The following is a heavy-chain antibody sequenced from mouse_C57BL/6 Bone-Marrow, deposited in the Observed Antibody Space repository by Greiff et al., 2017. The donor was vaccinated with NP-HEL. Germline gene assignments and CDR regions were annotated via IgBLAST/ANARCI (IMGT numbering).Heavy chain of an antibody. V-gene: IGHV1-55*01. D-gene: IGHD1-1*01. Sequence: QVQLKQPGAELVKPGASVKMSCKASGYTFTSYWITWVTQRPGQGLEWIGDIYPGSGSTNYNEKFKSKATLTVDTSSSTAYMQLSSLTSEDSAVYYCAIIITTVVAPYAMDYWGQGTSVTVSS. CDR2: IYPGSGST. CDR1: GYTFTSYW. J-gene: IGHJ4*01. CDR3: AIIITTVVAPYAMDY.